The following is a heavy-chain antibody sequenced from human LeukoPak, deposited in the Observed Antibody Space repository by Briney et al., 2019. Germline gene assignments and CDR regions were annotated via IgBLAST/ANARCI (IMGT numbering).Heavy chain of an antibody. V-gene: IGHV4-39*07. CDR2: IYYSGST. D-gene: IGHD3-3*01. J-gene: IGHJ4*02. Sequence: SETLSLTCTVSGGSISSSSYYWGWIRQPPGKGLEWIGSIYYSGSTYYNPSLRSRVTISVDTSKNQFSLKLSSVTAADTAVYYCARITDFWSGYYDYWGQGTLVTVSS. CDR1: GGSISSSSYY. CDR3: ARITDFWSGYYDY.